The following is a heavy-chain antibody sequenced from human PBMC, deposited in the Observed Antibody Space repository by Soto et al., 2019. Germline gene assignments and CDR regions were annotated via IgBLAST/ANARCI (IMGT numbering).Heavy chain of an antibody. D-gene: IGHD3-22*01. CDR2: ISGGGGST. CDR1: GFTLSSYA. V-gene: IGHV3-23*01. Sequence: EVHLLECGGGLVQPGGSLRLSCAASGFTLSSYAMSWVRQYPGKGLEWVSVISGGGGSTYYADSVNRRFTISRDNSKNRLYLPNNSLSAEDTAVDYGARLGYSSCFDAFAIWCQGRMVPVST. CDR3: ARLGYSSCFDAFAI. J-gene: IGHJ3*02.